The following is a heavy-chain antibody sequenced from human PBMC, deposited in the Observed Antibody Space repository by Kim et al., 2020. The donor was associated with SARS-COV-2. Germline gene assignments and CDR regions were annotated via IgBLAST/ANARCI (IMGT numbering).Heavy chain of an antibody. Sequence: GGSLRLSCAASGFTFSSYGMHWVRQAPGKGLEWVAVISYDGSNKYYADSVKGRFTISRDNSKNTLYLQMNSLRAEDTAVYYCAKEEGSGYSSGXTYYYYGXXXWGQGTTXTXSS. D-gene: IGHD6-19*01. CDR2: ISYDGSNK. V-gene: IGHV3-30*18. CDR3: AKEEGSGYSSGXTYYYYGXXX. CDR1: GFTFSSYG. J-gene: IGHJ6*02.